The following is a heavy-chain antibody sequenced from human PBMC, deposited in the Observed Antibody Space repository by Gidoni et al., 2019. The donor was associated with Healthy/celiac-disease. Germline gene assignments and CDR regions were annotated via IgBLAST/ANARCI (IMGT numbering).Heavy chain of an antibody. CDR2: INHSGRT. V-gene: IGHV4-34*01. CDR1: GGSFSGYY. CDR3: ARYCSSTSCYPRGLDY. J-gene: IGHJ4*02. Sequence: QVQLQQWGAGLLKPSETMSLTCAVYGGSFSGYYWSWLRQPPGKGLEWIGEINHSGRTNYNPSLKSRVTISVDTSKNQFSLKLSSVTAADTAVYYCARYCSSTSCYPRGLDYWGQGTLVTVSS. D-gene: IGHD2-2*01.